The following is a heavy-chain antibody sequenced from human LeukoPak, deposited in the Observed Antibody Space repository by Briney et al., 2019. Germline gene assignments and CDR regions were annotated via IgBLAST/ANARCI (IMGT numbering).Heavy chain of an antibody. CDR3: AKDTAAAGYPYWYFDL. D-gene: IGHD6-13*01. CDR2: ISWNSGSI. V-gene: IGHV3-9*01. Sequence: GGSLRLSCAASGFTFDDYAMRWVRQAPGKGLEWVSGISWNSGSIGYADSVKGRFTISRDNAKNTLYLQMNSLRAEDTAVYYCAKDTAAAGYPYWYFDLWGRGTLVTVSS. J-gene: IGHJ2*01. CDR1: GFTFDDYA.